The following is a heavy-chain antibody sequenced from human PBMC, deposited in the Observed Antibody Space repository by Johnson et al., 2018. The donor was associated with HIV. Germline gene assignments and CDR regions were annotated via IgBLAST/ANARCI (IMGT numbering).Heavy chain of an antibody. CDR2: INSDGGST. V-gene: IGHV3-74*02. Sequence: VQLVESGGGVVQPGRSLRLSCAVSGFTFNTYWMHWVRQAPGKGLVWVARINSDGGSTSYVDSVKGRFTISRDNSKNSLYLQMNSLKTEDTAVYYCTRVSLPPSYAFDFWGQGTMVTVSS. CDR3: TRVSLPPSYAFDF. J-gene: IGHJ3*01. CDR1: GFTFNTYW.